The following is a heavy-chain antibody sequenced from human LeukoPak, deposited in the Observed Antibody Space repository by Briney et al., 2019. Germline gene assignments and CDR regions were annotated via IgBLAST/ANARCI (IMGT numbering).Heavy chain of an antibody. Sequence: GGSLSLSCAASGFTFNTYSMSWVRQAPGKGLECVSYINSSSHTIFYADSVKGRFTVSRDNAKNSLYLQMNSLRAEDTAVYYCARDLDSSSWYYFGYWGQGTLVTVSS. CDR3: ARDLDSSSWYYFGY. J-gene: IGHJ4*02. CDR2: INSSSHTI. D-gene: IGHD6-13*01. CDR1: GFTFNTYS. V-gene: IGHV3-48*01.